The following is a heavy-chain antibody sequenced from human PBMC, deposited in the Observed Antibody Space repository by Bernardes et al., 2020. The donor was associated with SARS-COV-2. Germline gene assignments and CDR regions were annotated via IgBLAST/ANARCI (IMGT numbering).Heavy chain of an antibody. J-gene: IGHJ6*02. CDR1: GFTFSSYA. CDR2: ISYDGSNK. V-gene: IGHV3-30-3*01. Sequence: GGSLRLSCAASGFTFSSYAMHWVRQAPGKGLEWVAVISYDGSNKYYADSVKGRFTISRDNSKNTLYLQMNSLRAEDTAVYYCASQVSYGDYDYYGMDVWGQGTTVTVSS. D-gene: IGHD4-17*01. CDR3: ASQVSYGDYDYYGMDV.